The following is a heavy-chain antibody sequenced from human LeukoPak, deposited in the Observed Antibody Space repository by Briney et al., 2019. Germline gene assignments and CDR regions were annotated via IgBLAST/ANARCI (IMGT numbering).Heavy chain of an antibody. V-gene: IGHV1-2*02. D-gene: IGHD1-26*01. CDR2: INPNSGGT. CDR1: GYTFTGYY. CDR3: ARAVGATLTLGY. Sequence: ASVKVSCKASGYTFTGYYMHWVRQAPGQGLEWMGWINPNSGGTNYAQKFQGRVTMTRDPSISTAYMELSRLRSDDTAVYYCARAVGATLTLGYWGQGTLVTVSS. J-gene: IGHJ4*02.